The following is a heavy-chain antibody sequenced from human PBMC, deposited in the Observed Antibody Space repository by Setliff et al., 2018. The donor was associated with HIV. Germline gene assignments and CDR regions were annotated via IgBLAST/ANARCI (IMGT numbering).Heavy chain of an antibody. Sequence: ASVKVSCKGSGYIFKTNGISWVRQAPGQGPEWMGWISAYNGNTNYAQRFQGRVTMTTDTSTSTAYMELRSLRSDDTAVYYCAREPTGHYFDFWGQGNLVTVSS. CDR2: ISAYNGNT. V-gene: IGHV1-18*01. D-gene: IGHD1-1*01. J-gene: IGHJ4*02. CDR1: GYIFKTNG. CDR3: AREPTGHYFDF.